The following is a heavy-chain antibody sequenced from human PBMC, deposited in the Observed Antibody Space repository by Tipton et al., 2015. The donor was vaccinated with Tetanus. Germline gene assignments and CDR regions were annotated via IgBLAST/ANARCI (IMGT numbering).Heavy chain of an antibody. J-gene: IGHJ4*02. CDR1: GASINTGGYL. D-gene: IGHD3-3*01. CDR2: FYSTQRT. Sequence: TLSLTCTVSGASINTGGYLWTWLRQHRGEGLEWIGYFYSTQRTSSSPSLKSRVHISVDTSKNQLSLSLTSVTAADTAVYFCARANFDFSKKGPFDSWGQGILVIVSA. V-gene: IGHV4-31*03. CDR3: ARANFDFSKKGPFDS.